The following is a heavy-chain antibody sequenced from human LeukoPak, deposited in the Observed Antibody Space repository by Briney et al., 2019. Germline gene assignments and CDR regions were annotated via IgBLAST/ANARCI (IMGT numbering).Heavy chain of an antibody. CDR3: AGNYGPYYFDY. CDR1: GFTFSNYG. Sequence: GGSLRLSCAASGFTFSNYGMHWVRQAPGKGLEGVAVIWYDESNKYYADSVKGRFTISRDNSKNTLYLQMNSLRAEDTAVYYCAGNYGPYYFDYWGQGTLVTVSP. V-gene: IGHV3-33*01. J-gene: IGHJ4*02. D-gene: IGHD3-10*01. CDR2: IWYDESNK.